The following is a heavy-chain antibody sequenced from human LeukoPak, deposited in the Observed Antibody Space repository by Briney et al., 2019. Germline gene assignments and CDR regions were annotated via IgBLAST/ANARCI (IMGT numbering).Heavy chain of an antibody. CDR3: ARDHIAAAGYRHFDY. D-gene: IGHD6-13*01. Sequence: SQTLSLTCTVSGGSISSGAYYWSWIRQHPGKGLEWIGYIYYSGSTYYNPSLKSRVTISVDTSKNQFSLRLSSVTVADTAVYYCARDHIAAAGYRHFDYWGQGTLVTVSS. CDR2: IYYSGST. V-gene: IGHV4-31*03. J-gene: IGHJ4*02. CDR1: GGSISSGAYY.